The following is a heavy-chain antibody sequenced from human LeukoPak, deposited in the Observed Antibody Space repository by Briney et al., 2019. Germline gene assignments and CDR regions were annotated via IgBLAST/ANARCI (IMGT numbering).Heavy chain of an antibody. J-gene: IGHJ1*01. V-gene: IGHV4-59*12. CDR1: VGAISSYY. CDR2: MYYSGGT. CDR3: ARAKPDDPSLSFEYFQH. Sequence: PSVTLSLTCTVCVGAISSYYWGWIRRPPGRGLEWIGYMYYSGGTNYNPSRKSRVTISVDTSKNQFSLKLSSVTAADTAVYYCARAKPDDPSLSFEYFQHWGQGTLVTVSS. D-gene: IGHD1-1*01.